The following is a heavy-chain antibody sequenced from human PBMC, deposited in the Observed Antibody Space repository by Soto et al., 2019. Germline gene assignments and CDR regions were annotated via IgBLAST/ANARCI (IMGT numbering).Heavy chain of an antibody. CDR2: ISAYNGNT. Sequence: QVQLVQSGAEVKKPGASVKVSCKASGYTFTSYVISWVRQAPGQGLEWMGWISAYNGNTNYAQKLQGRVTMTTDTSTSTAYMELRSLRSDDAAVYYCASYREQLVLYGMDVWGQGTTVTVSS. CDR1: GYTFTSYV. J-gene: IGHJ6*02. V-gene: IGHV1-18*01. CDR3: ASYREQLVLYGMDV. D-gene: IGHD6-13*01.